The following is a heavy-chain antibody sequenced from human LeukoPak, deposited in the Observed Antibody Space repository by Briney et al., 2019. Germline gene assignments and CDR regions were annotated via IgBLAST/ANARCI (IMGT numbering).Heavy chain of an antibody. CDR2: IYYRGTT. CDR1: GGSVSTNSHY. CDR3: ARAVLRDFDWTGGFDP. V-gene: IGHV4-61*01. D-gene: IGHD3-9*01. Sequence: PSETLSLTCTVSGGSVSTNSHYWSWIRQTPGKGLEWIGYIYYRGTTNYNPSLTSRATISVDTSKNQFSLKLNSVTAADTAVYFCARAVLRDFDWTGGFDPRGQGTLVTVSS. J-gene: IGHJ5*02.